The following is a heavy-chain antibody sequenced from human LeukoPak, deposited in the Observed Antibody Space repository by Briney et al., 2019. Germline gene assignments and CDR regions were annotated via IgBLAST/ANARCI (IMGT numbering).Heavy chain of an antibody. J-gene: IGHJ5*02. CDR3: AKGGQQVVRWWFDP. CDR1: GFTFSNYG. Sequence: QPGRSLRLSCAASGFTFSNYGMHWIRQAPGKGLEWVAVISYDGSNEYYADSVKGRFIISRDNPKNTLYLQMNSLRAEDTAVYYCAKGGQQVVRWWFDPWGQGTLVTVSS. CDR2: ISYDGSNE. V-gene: IGHV3-30*18. D-gene: IGHD6-13*01.